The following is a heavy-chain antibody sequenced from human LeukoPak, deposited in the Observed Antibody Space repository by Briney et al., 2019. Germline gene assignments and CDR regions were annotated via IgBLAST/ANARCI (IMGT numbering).Heavy chain of an antibody. J-gene: IGHJ5*02. Sequence: SETLSLTCTVSGSSIGSHFWSWIRQAPGNGQEWIWYIYYSGSTNYNPSLKSRVTMSVDTSKNQFSLKLSSVTAADTAVYYCARLIGDIAVSGTSWFDPWGQGTLVTVSS. CDR1: GSSIGSHF. CDR2: IYYSGST. CDR3: ARLIGDIAVSGTSWFDP. V-gene: IGHV4-59*11. D-gene: IGHD6-19*01.